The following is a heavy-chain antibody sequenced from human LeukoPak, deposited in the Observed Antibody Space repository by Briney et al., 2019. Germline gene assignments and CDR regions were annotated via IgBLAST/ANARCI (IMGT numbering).Heavy chain of an antibody. J-gene: IGHJ4*02. D-gene: IGHD3-16*02. CDR2: ISSSSSTI. V-gene: IGHV3-48*01. Sequence: GGSLRLSCAASGFTFSSYSMNWVRQAPGKGLEWVSYISSSSSTIYYADSVKGRFTISRDNAKNSLYLQMNSLRAEDTAVYYCARGVRYDDVWGSYRSYYFDYWGQGTLVTVSS. CDR3: ARGVRYDDVWGSYRSYYFDY. CDR1: GFTFSSYS.